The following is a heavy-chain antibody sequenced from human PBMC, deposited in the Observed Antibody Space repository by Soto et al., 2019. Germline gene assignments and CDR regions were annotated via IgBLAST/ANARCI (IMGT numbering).Heavy chain of an antibody. CDR2: IYYSGST. D-gene: IGHD3-9*01. Sequence: SETLSLTCTVSGGSISRGGYYWSWIRQHPGKGLEWIGYIYYSGSTYYNPSLKSRVTISVDTSKNQFSLKLSSVTAADTAVYYCARVDDWTKKFDYWGQGTLVTVSS. CDR1: GGSISRGGYY. V-gene: IGHV4-31*03. CDR3: ARVDDWTKKFDY. J-gene: IGHJ4*02.